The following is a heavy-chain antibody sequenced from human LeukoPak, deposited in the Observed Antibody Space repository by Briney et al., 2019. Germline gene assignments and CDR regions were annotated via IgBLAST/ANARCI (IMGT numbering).Heavy chain of an antibody. D-gene: IGHD3-22*01. CDR1: GGTFSGYA. J-gene: IGHJ6*03. CDR2: IIPIFGTA. CDR3: ARGDYYDSSGPSPYYYYYMDV. V-gene: IGHV1-69*13. Sequence: SVKVSCKASGGTFSGYAISWVRQAPGQGLEWMGGIIPIFGTANYAQKFQGRVTITADESTSTAYMELSSLRSEDTAVYYCARGDYYDSSGPSPYYYYYMDVWGKGTTVTVSS.